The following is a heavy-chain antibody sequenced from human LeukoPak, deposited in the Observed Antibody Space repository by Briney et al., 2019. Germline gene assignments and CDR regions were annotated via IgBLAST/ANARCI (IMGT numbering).Heavy chain of an antibody. J-gene: IGHJ3*02. CDR1: GFTFSSYA. Sequence: GGSLRLSCAASGFTFSSYAMSWVRQAPGKGLEWVSAISGSGGSTYYADSVKGRFTISRDNSKNTLYLQMNSLRAEDTAVYYCAKDISVLRYFDWLPYDAFDIWGQGTMVTVSS. V-gene: IGHV3-23*01. CDR3: AKDISVLRYFDWLPYDAFDI. CDR2: ISGSGGST. D-gene: IGHD3-9*01.